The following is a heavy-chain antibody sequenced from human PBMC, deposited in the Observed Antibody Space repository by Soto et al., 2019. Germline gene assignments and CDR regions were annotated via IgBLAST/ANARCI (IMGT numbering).Heavy chain of an antibody. J-gene: IGHJ6*02. V-gene: IGHV4-34*01. CDR2: INHSGST. CDR3: ARGSNYYGSGSPPYEYYYYGMDV. Sequence: SETLSLTCAVYGGSFSGYYWSWIRQPPGKGLEWIGEINHSGSTNYNPSLKSRVTISVDTSKNQFSLKLSSVTAADTAVYYCARGSNYYGSGSPPYEYYYYGMDVWGQGTTVTVSS. CDR1: GGSFSGYY. D-gene: IGHD3-10*01.